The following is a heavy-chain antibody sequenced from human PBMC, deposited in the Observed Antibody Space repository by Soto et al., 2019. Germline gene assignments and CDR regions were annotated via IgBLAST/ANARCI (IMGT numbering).Heavy chain of an antibody. J-gene: IGHJ6*02. CDR2: FSGSGGNI. CDR3: AKDPPWTVGPLAMDV. Sequence: EVHLLESGGGLVQPGGSLRLSCVASGFAFSTHAMSWVRQAPGKGLEWVSTFSGSGGNIYYAESVKGRLTISRDDSKNTLYLQMDSLRVEDTAVYYCAKDPPWTVGPLAMDVWGQGTTVTVPS. CDR1: GFAFSTHA. V-gene: IGHV3-23*01. D-gene: IGHD1-26*01.